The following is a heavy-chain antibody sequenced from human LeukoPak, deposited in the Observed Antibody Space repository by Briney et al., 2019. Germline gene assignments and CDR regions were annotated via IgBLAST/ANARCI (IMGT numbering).Heavy chain of an antibody. CDR1: GVSISSSNSY. J-gene: IGHJ4*02. CDR2: INHSGST. D-gene: IGHD6-13*01. V-gene: IGHV4-39*07. CDR3: ARGRYLTTGGGAAAGFLDY. Sequence: ASETLSLTCTVSGVSISSSNSYWGWIRQPPGKGLEWIGEINHSGSTNYNPSLKRRVTISVDTSQNQFSVRLSSVTAADTAVYYCARGRYLTTGGGAAAGFLDYWGQGTLVTVSS.